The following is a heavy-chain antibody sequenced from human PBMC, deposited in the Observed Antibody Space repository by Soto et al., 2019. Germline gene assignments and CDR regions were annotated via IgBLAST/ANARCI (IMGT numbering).Heavy chain of an antibody. Sequence: GGSLRLSCAASGFTFSSYAMHWVRQAPGKGLEWVAVISYDGSNKYYADSVKGRFTISRDNSKNTLYLQMNSLRAEDTAVYYCARGGGTIVYDSSGYSLRRDTGNWYFDLWGRGTLVTVSS. CDR3: ARGGGTIVYDSSGYSLRRDTGNWYFDL. J-gene: IGHJ2*01. CDR1: GFTFSSYA. V-gene: IGHV3-30-3*01. D-gene: IGHD3-22*01. CDR2: ISYDGSNK.